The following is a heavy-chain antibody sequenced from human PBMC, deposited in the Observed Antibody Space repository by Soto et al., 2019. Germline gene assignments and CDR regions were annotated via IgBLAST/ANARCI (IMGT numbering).Heavy chain of an antibody. CDR1: GFTFSSYA. J-gene: IGHJ4*02. CDR2: IPYDGSNK. D-gene: IGHD6-19*01. CDR3: ARGGRPYSSGWYGDY. V-gene: IGHV3-30-3*01. Sequence: QVQLVESGGGVVQPGRSLRLSCAASGFTFSSYAMYWVRQAPGKGLEWVAVIPYDGSNKYYADSVKGGFTISRDKSKNTLYLQMNSLRAEDTAVYYCARGGRPYSSGWYGDYWGQGTLVTVSS.